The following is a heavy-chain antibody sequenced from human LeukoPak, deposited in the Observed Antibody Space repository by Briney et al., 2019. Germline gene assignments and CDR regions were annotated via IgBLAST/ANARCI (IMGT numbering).Heavy chain of an antibody. CDR2: IYTSGST. D-gene: IGHD3-10*01. V-gene: IGHV4-61*02. Sequence: PSETLSLTCTVSGGSISSGSYYWSWIRQPAGKGLEWIGRIYTSGSTNYNPSLKSRVTISVDTPKNQFSLKLSSVTAADTAVYYCASGEGSGSYRWFDPWGQGTLVTVSS. CDR3: ASGEGSGSYRWFDP. CDR1: GGSISSGSYY. J-gene: IGHJ5*02.